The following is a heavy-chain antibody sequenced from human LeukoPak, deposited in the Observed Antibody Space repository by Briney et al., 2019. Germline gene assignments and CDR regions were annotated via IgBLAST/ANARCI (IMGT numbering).Heavy chain of an antibody. D-gene: IGHD6-6*01. V-gene: IGHV3-9*01. Sequence: GGSLRLSCAASGFTFDDYAMHWVRQAPGKGLEWVSGISWNSGSIGYADSVKGRFTTSRDNAKNSLYLQMNSLRAEDTALYYCAKGGIAARPLDYWGQGTLVTVSS. CDR3: AKGGIAARPLDY. CDR1: GFTFDDYA. CDR2: ISWNSGSI. J-gene: IGHJ4*02.